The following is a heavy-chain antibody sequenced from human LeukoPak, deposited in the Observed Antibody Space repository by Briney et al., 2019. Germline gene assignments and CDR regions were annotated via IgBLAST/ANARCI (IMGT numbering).Heavy chain of an antibody. J-gene: IGHJ3*02. CDR2: ISGSGGST. CDR1: GFRFDDYG. V-gene: IGHV3-23*01. Sequence: GGSLRLSRAPSGFRFDDYGMTWVRQAPGKGLEWVSVISGSGGSTYYADSVKGRFIISRDNSKNTLYLQMNSLRAEDTAVYYCANDGAYYDSSTDASDIWGQGTMVTVSS. CDR3: ANDGAYYDSSTDASDI. D-gene: IGHD3-22*01.